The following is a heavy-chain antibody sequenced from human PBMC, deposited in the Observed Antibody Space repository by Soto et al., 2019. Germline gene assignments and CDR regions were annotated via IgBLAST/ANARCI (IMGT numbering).Heavy chain of an antibody. CDR1: GGTFSSYT. V-gene: IGHV1-69*02. CDR2: IIPILGIA. CDR3: ARAVGRYCSSTSCVLDAFDI. Sequence: QVQLGQSGAEVKKPGSSVKVSCNASGGTFSSYTISWVRQAPGHGLEWMGRIIPILGIANYAQKFQGRVTILADQSTSTGYMELSSLRSEDTAVYYCARAVGRYCSSTSCVLDAFDIWGQGTMVTVSS. J-gene: IGHJ3*02. D-gene: IGHD2-2*01.